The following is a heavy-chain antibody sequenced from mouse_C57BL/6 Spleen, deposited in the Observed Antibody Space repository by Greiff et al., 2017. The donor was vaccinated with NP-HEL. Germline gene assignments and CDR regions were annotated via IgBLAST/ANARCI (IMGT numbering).Heavy chain of an antibody. D-gene: IGHD2-4*01. CDR1: GYAFSSSW. J-gene: IGHJ4*01. V-gene: IGHV1-82*01. Sequence: VQLQQSGPELVKPGASVKISCKASGYAFSSSWMNWVKQRPGKGLEWIGRIYPGDGDTNYNGKFKGKATLTADKSSSTAYMQLSSLTSEDSAVYFCARSGYDSYYYAMDYWGQGTSVTVSS. CDR3: ARSGYDSYYYAMDY. CDR2: IYPGDGDT.